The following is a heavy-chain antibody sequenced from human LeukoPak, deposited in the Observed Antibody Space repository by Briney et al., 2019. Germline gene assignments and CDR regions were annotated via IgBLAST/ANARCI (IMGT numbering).Heavy chain of an antibody. CDR3: ARAYDSSGYYFDY. D-gene: IGHD3-22*01. J-gene: IGHJ4*02. V-gene: IGHV4-4*09. Sequence: SETLSLTCTVSGGSISSYYWSWFRQPPGKGLEWIGYIYTSGSTNYNPSLKSRVTISVDTSKNQFSLKLSSVTVADTAVYYCARAYDSSGYYFDYWGQGTLVTVSS. CDR1: GGSISSYY. CDR2: IYTSGST.